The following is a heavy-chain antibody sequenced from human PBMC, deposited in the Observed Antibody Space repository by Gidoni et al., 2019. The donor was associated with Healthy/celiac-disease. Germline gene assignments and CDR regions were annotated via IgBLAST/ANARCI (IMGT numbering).Heavy chain of an antibody. V-gene: IGHV3-23*01. CDR2: ISGSGGST. CDR3: AKDLEYCSGGSCYYYYYYGMDV. Sequence: EVQLFVSGGGLVQPGGSLRLSCAASGFPFIRYAITWVRHAPGKGLEWVSAISGSGGSTYYAGAVKGRFTISRDNSKNTLYLQMNSLRAEDTAVYYCAKDLEYCSGGSCYYYYYYGMDVWGQGTTVTVSS. CDR1: GFPFIRYA. J-gene: IGHJ6*02. D-gene: IGHD2-15*01.